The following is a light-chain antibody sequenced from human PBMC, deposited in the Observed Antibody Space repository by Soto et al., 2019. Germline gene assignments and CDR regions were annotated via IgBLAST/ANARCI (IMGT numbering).Light chain of an antibody. CDR2: GNS. CDR3: QSYDSRLSGSRYV. CDR1: SSNIGAGYD. J-gene: IGLJ1*01. Sequence: QSVLTQPPSVSGAPGQRVTISCTGSSSNIGAGYDVHWYQQLPGTAPKLLIYGNSNRPSGVPDRFSGSKSGTSASLAITGLQADDEADYYCQSYDSRLSGSRYVFGTGTKVTVL. V-gene: IGLV1-40*01.